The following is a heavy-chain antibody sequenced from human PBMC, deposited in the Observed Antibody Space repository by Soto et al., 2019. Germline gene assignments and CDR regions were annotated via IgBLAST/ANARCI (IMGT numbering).Heavy chain of an antibody. D-gene: IGHD2-15*01. CDR3: ATQDIVVVVAAEHAFDI. J-gene: IGHJ3*02. Sequence: ASVKVSCKASGYTFTSYGISWVRQAPGQGLEWMGWISAYNGNTNYAQKLQGRVTMTTDTSTSTAYMELSSLRSEDTAVYYCATQDIVVVVAAEHAFDIWGQGTMVTVSS. CDR1: GYTFTSYG. CDR2: ISAYNGNT. V-gene: IGHV1-18*01.